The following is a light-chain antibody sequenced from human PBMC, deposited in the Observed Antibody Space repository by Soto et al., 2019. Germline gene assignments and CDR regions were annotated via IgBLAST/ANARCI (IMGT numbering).Light chain of an antibody. CDR2: KDN. CDR3: AAWDASLSAVV. V-gene: IGLV1-44*01. CDR1: SSNIGRNT. Sequence: QSVLTQPPSASGTPGQRVTISCTGSSSNIGRNTVNWYRQLPGTAPQLLMSKDNQRPSGVPDRFSGSKSGASASLAISGLPSEDEGEYYCAAWDASLSAVVFGGGTKLTVL. J-gene: IGLJ2*01.